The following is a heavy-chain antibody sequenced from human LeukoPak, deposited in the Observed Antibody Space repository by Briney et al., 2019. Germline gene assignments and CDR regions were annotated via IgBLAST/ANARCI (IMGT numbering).Heavy chain of an antibody. Sequence: SETLSPTCAVSGDSISSSNWWSWVRQPPGKGLEWIGYIYYSGSTYYNPSLKSRVTISVDTSKNQFSLKLSSVTAADTAVYYCARLDLPTIFGVVINYYYYMDVWGKGTTVTVSS. D-gene: IGHD3-3*01. CDR2: IYYSGST. V-gene: IGHV4-4*02. CDR3: ARLDLPTIFGVVINYYYYMDV. CDR1: GDSISSSNW. J-gene: IGHJ6*03.